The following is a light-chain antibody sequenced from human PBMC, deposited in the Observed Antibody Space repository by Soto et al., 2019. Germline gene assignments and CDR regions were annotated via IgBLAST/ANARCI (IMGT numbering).Light chain of an antibody. CDR2: DAS. J-gene: IGKJ4*01. Sequence: EIVMTQSPATLSLSPCQTASLLXVTSQSAGNFLAWYQQKPGQAPRLLISDASNRATGIPARFSGSGSETDFTLTISSLEPEDSAVYYCQQRSNWPSLTFGGGTKVDIK. V-gene: IGKV3-11*01. CDR1: QSAGNF. CDR3: QQRSNWPSLT.